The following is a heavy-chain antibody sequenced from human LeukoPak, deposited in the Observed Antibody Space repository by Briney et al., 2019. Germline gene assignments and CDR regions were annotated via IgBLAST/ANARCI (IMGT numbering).Heavy chain of an antibody. D-gene: IGHD3-10*01. Sequence: GGSLRLSCAASGFTFSYYWMSWVRQAPGKGLEWVGNIKQDGSEKYYVDSVKGRFTISRDNAKNSLYLQMNSLRGEDTAVYYCARVGWGYYGSGGYIVGDYWGQGTLVTVSS. CDR1: GFTFSYYW. CDR2: IKQDGSEK. J-gene: IGHJ4*02. CDR3: ARVGWGYYGSGGYIVGDY. V-gene: IGHV3-7*01.